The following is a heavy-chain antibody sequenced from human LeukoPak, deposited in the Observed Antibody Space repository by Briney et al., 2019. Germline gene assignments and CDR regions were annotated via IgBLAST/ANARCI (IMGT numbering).Heavy chain of an antibody. J-gene: IGHJ3*02. CDR2: IFYTGSA. D-gene: IGHD4-23*01. V-gene: IGHV4-59*12. CDR3: ARGSLTVAPAFDI. Sequence: SETLSLTCTVSGGSISGYYWSWIRQPPDKGLSWIGYIFYTGSANYNPSLKSRGTISEDTSKNQFSLKLNSVTAADTAIYYCARGSLTVAPAFDIWGQGTMFTVSS. CDR1: GGSISGYY.